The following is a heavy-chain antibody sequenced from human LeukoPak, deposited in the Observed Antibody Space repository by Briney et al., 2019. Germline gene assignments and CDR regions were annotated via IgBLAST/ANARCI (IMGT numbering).Heavy chain of an antibody. D-gene: IGHD4-17*01. V-gene: IGHV4-4*02. CDR3: ARASHDYGDYSHFDY. Sequence: SETLSLTCAVSGGSISSSNWWSWVPQPPGKGLEWIGEIYRGGSANYNPSLKSRVTISVDKSKNQFSLRLSSVTAADTAVYYGARASHDYGDYSHFDYWGQGTLVTVSS. J-gene: IGHJ4*02. CDR1: GGSISSSNW. CDR2: IYRGGSA.